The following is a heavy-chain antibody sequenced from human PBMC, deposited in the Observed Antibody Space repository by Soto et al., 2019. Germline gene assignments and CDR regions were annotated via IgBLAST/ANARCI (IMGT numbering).Heavy chain of an antibody. J-gene: IGHJ6*02. D-gene: IGHD3-10*01. Sequence: GASVKVSCKASGFTFTSSAVQWVRQARGQRLEWIGWIVVGSGNTNYAQKFQERVTITRDMSTSTAYMELSSLRSEDTAVYYCAAPGRVRGVTKDPLYYYYGMDVWGQGTTVTVSS. V-gene: IGHV1-58*01. CDR2: IVVGSGNT. CDR1: GFTFTSSA. CDR3: AAPGRVRGVTKDPLYYYYGMDV.